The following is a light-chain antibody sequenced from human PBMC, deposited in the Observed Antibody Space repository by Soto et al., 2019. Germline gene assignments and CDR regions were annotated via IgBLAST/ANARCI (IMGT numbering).Light chain of an antibody. J-gene: IGLJ2*01. Sequence: QSVLTQPRSVSGSPGQSVTISCTGTSSDVGGYNYVSWYQQHPGKAPKLMIYDVSKRPSGVPDRFSGSKSGNTASLTISGLQDEDEADYYCCSYAGSYTHVVFGGGTKLTV. CDR1: SSDVGGYNY. CDR2: DVS. V-gene: IGLV2-11*01. CDR3: CSYAGSYTHVV.